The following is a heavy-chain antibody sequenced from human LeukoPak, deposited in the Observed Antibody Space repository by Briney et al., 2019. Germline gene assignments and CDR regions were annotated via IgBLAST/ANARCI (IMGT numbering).Heavy chain of an antibody. Sequence: AGGSLRLPCAASGFTFSDYYMSWIRQASGKGLEWVSYISSSGSTIYYADSVKGRFTISRDNAKNSLYLQMNSLRAEDTAVYYCARGSELRFLEWLLSPTTIDYWGQGTLVTVSS. CDR2: ISSSGSTI. D-gene: IGHD3-3*01. V-gene: IGHV3-11*04. CDR3: ARGSELRFLEWLLSPTTIDY. CDR1: GFTFSDYY. J-gene: IGHJ4*02.